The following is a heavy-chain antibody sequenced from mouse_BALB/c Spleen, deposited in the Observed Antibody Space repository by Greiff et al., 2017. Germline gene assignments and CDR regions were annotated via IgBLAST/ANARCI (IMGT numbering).Heavy chain of an antibody. CDR1: GFSLTSYG. V-gene: IGHV2-4-1*01. D-gene: IGHD1-1*01. CDR2: IWSGGST. J-gene: IGHJ3*01. CDR3: ARKIDYYGSSYPFAY. Sequence: VHLVESGPGLVQPSQSLSITCTVSGFSLTSYGVHWVRQSPGKGLEWLGVIWSGGSTDYNAAFISRLSISKDNSKSQVFFKMNSLQADDTAIYYCARKIDYYGSSYPFAYWGQGTLVTVSA.